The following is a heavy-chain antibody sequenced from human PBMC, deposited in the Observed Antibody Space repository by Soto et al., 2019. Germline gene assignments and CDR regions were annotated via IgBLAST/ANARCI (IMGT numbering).Heavy chain of an antibody. CDR3: ARESGCNWGFFDF. D-gene: IGHD7-27*01. CDR1: QFIFSSKA. CDR2: IIDSGETT. V-gene: IGHV3-23*01. J-gene: IGHJ4*02. Sequence: EVQLLESGGGLVQPGGSLRLSCAASQFIFSSKAMSWVRQTPGKGLEWVASIIDSGETTYYTDSVTGRFTISRDNSNNILYLQMNSLRTDDTALYFCARESGCNWGFFDFRGQGTLVTVSS.